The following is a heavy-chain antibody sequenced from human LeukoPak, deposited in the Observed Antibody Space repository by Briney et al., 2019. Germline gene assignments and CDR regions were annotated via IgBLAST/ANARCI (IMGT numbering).Heavy chain of an antibody. J-gene: IGHJ6*02. CDR2: ISDSGST. Sequence: SETLSLTCSVSGGSINSGYWSWIRQPPGKGLEWIGSISDSGSTYYSPSLKSRVTISVDTSKNQFSLKLRLVTAADTAVYYCARQDIWFGELVVWGQGTTVTVSS. CDR3: ARQDIWFGELVV. V-gene: IGHV4-59*05. CDR1: GGSINSGY. D-gene: IGHD3-10*01.